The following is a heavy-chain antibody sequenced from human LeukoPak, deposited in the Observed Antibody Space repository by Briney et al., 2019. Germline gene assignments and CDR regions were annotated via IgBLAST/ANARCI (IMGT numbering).Heavy chain of an antibody. Sequence: PGGSLRLSCAAAGFTFSSYAMSWVRQAPGKGLDWVSVISGSGDSTYYVDSVKGRFTISRDNSKNSLYLQMNSLRDEDTAVYCCARGPYYYGSGSQGVFDYWGQGTLVTVSS. CDR2: ISGSGDST. CDR1: GFTFSSYA. V-gene: IGHV3-23*01. J-gene: IGHJ4*02. CDR3: ARGPYYYGSGSQGVFDY. D-gene: IGHD3-10*01.